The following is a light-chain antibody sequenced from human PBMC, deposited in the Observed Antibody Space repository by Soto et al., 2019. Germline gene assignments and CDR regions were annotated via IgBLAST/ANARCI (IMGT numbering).Light chain of an antibody. CDR3: QQRNYPLT. Sequence: TQSPSTLSASVGDRVTISCRASQSVRSYLAWYQQKPGQPPRLLIYDTSNRATGIPARFSGSGYGTDFTLSISTLEPEDFAVYYCQQRNYPLTFGGGTKVDIK. CDR2: DTS. V-gene: IGKV3-11*01. J-gene: IGKJ4*01. CDR1: QSVRSY.